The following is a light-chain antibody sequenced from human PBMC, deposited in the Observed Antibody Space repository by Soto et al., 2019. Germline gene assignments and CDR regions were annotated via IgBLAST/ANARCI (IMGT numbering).Light chain of an antibody. J-gene: IGLJ1*01. CDR1: SSDVGGYNY. CDR3: SSYTSRPSLFV. Sequence: QSVLTQPASVSGSPGQSVTISCTGTSSDVGGYNYVSWYQQHPGKAPKLVIFEVSIRPSGVSIRFSGSKSGNTASLTTSGLQTEDEADYYCSSYTSRPSLFVFGSGTKVTV. CDR2: EVS. V-gene: IGLV2-14*01.